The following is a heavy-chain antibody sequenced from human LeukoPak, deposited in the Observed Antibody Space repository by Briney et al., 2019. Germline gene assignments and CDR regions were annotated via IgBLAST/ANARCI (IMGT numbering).Heavy chain of an antibody. CDR2: ISYDGSNK. CDR3: AREWVPQQWLVRYYFDY. CDR1: GFTFSSYW. V-gene: IGHV3-30-3*01. D-gene: IGHD6-19*01. J-gene: IGHJ4*02. Sequence: GGSLRLSCAASGFTFSSYWMSWVRQAPGKGLEWVAVISYDGSNKYYADSVKGRFTISRDNSKNTLYLQMNSLRAEDTAVYYCAREWVPQQWLVRYYFDYWGQGTLVTVSS.